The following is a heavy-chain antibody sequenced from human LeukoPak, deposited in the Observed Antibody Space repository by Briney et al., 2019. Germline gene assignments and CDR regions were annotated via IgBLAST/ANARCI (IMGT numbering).Heavy chain of an antibody. Sequence: GASVKVSCKASGYTFTSYGISWVRQAPGQGLEWMGWISAYNGNTNYAQKLRGRVTMTTDTSTSTAYMELRSLRSDDTAVYYCARVRYYYDSGGWNYFDYWGQGTLVTVSS. D-gene: IGHD3-22*01. CDR1: GYTFTSYG. CDR3: ARVRYYYDSGGWNYFDY. J-gene: IGHJ4*02. CDR2: ISAYNGNT. V-gene: IGHV1-18*01.